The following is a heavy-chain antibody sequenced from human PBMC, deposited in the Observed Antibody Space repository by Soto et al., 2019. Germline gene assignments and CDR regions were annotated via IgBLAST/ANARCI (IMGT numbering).Heavy chain of an antibody. Sequence: ASVEVSCKASGYTFTSYCISWVRQAPGQGLEWMGWISAYNGNTNYAQKLQGRVTMTTDTSTSTAYMELRSLRSDDTAVYYCARVGQQLVHYYYGMDVWGQGTTVTVSS. V-gene: IGHV1-18*04. CDR3: ARVGQQLVHYYYGMDV. CDR1: GYTFTSYC. D-gene: IGHD6-13*01. J-gene: IGHJ6*02. CDR2: ISAYNGNT.